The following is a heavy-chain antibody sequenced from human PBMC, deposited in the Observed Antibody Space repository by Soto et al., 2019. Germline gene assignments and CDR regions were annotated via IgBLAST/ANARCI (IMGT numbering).Heavy chain of an antibody. J-gene: IGHJ4*02. CDR2: VWFDGSIQ. Sequence: PGGSLRLSCVASGFTFSDYGIHWVRQAPDKGLEWVAVVWFDGSIQYYGDSVKGRFTISRDNSNNTVDLQMNNLRAEDTAVYYWARVDFGANAYYVDYRGQGTPVT. V-gene: IGHV3-33*01. D-gene: IGHD2-21*01. CDR1: GFTFSDYG. CDR3: ARVDFGANAYYVDY.